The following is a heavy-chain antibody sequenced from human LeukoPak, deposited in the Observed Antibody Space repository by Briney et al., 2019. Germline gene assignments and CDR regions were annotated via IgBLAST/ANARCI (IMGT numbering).Heavy chain of an antibody. D-gene: IGHD4-17*01. V-gene: IGHV3-74*01. CDR3: AKGGATVIDY. J-gene: IGHJ4*02. CDR1: GFTFSNYW. Sequence: GGSLRLSCAASGFTFSNYWMHWVRQAPGKGLVWVSRINSDGSSTTSADSVEGRFTISRDNAKNTLYLQMSSLRAEDTAVYYCAKGGATVIDYWGQGTLVTVSS. CDR2: INSDGSST.